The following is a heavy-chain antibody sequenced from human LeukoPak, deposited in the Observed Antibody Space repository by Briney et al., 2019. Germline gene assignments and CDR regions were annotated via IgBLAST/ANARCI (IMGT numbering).Heavy chain of an antibody. D-gene: IGHD6-19*01. J-gene: IGHJ4*01. V-gene: IGHV3-23*01. Sequence: GGSLRLSCAASGFTFSNSAMSWVRQAPGKGLEWVSTLSGSGITTYYAASVKGRFTISRDNSKSTLYLQMNSLRAEDTAVYYCAKGIYSSGWSYFDYWGHGTLVTVSS. CDR3: AKGIYSSGWSYFDY. CDR2: LSGSGITT. CDR1: GFTFSNSA.